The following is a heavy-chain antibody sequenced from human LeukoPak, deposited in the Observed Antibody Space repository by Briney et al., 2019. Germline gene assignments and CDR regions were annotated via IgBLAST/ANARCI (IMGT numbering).Heavy chain of an antibody. CDR3: ARTLSYYYYMDV. J-gene: IGHJ6*03. Sequence: PGGSLRLSCAASGFTLRSYTMNWVRQAPGKGLEWVSSISSSSSYIYYADSVKGRFTISRDNAKNSLYLQMNSLRAEDTAVYYCARTLSYYYYMDVWGKGTTVTVSS. CDR1: GFTLRSYT. V-gene: IGHV3-21*01. CDR2: ISSSSSYI.